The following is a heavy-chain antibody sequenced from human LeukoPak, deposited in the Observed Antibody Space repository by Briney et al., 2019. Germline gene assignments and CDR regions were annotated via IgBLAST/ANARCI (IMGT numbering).Heavy chain of an antibody. J-gene: IGHJ3*02. Sequence: SGGSLRLSCAASGFTFSDYYMSWIRQAPGKGLEWVSYISSSSSYTNYADSVKGRFTTSRDNAKNSLYLQMNSLRAEDTAVYYCAREGYGDYVYAFDIWGQGTMVTVSS. CDR2: ISSSSSYT. CDR1: GFTFSDYY. V-gene: IGHV3-11*05. CDR3: AREGYGDYVYAFDI. D-gene: IGHD4-17*01.